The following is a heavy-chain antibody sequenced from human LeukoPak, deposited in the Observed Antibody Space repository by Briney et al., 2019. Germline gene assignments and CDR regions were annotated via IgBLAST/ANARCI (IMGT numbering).Heavy chain of an antibody. CDR1: GFTFSSYG. V-gene: IGHV3-30*02. Sequence: PGGSLRLSCAASGFTFSSYGMHWVRQAPGKGLEWVAFIRYDGSNKYYADSVKGRFTISRDNSKNTLYLQMNSLRAEDTAVYYCARGYGDYRKFEYYFDYWGQGTLVTVSS. CDR2: IRYDGSNK. D-gene: IGHD4-17*01. CDR3: ARGYGDYRKFEYYFDY. J-gene: IGHJ4*02.